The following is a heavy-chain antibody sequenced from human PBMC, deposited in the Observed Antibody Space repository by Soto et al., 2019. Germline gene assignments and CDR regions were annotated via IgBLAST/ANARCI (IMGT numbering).Heavy chain of an antibody. J-gene: IGHJ4*02. Sequence: QVQLVESGGGVVQPGRSLRLSCAASGFTFSSYAMHWVRQAPGKGLEWVAVISYDGSNKYYADYVKGRFTISRDNSKNTLYLQMNSLRAEDTAVYYCAREGSGTYSYDSGGYYEYYFDYWGQGTLVTVSS. CDR3: AREGSGTYSYDSGGYYEYYFDY. V-gene: IGHV3-30-3*01. D-gene: IGHD3-22*01. CDR1: GFTFSSYA. CDR2: ISYDGSNK.